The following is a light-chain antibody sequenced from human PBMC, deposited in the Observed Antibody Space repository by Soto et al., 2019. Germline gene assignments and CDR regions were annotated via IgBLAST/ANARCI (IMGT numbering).Light chain of an antibody. Sequence: QSVLTQPPSVSGSPGQSVTISCSGTSSDVGSYNRVSWYQQPPGTAPKLMIYEVSNRPSGVPDRFSGSKSGNTASLTISGLQAVDVADSYCSSFTSSSTYVFRTGTKVTVL. V-gene: IGLV2-18*02. J-gene: IGLJ1*01. CDR1: SSDVGSYNR. CDR2: EVS. CDR3: SSFTSSSTYV.